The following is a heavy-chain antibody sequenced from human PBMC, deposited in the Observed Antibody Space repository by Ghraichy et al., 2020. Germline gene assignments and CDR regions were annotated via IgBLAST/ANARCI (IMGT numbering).Heavy chain of an antibody. Sequence: GESLNISCAASGFTVSSSYMTWVRQAPGKGLEWVSVIYSGGTTYYADSVKGRFTISRDNSKNTLYLQMNSLRAEDTAVYYCARGMVGTTAASDYRGQGTLVTVSS. V-gene: IGHV3-53*01. D-gene: IGHD1-26*01. CDR2: IYSGGTT. CDR1: GFTVSSSY. J-gene: IGHJ4*02. CDR3: ARGMVGTTAASDY.